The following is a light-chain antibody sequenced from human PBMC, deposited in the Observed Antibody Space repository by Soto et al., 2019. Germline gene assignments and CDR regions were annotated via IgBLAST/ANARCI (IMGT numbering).Light chain of an antibody. CDR2: VAY. CDR3: QQYADSPLT. J-gene: IGKJ4*01. V-gene: IGKV3-20*01. Sequence: EIVLTQSPGTLSVSPGERVTLSCRASQSVGRNYLAWYQQKPGQAPRLLIYVAYIRATGIPDRFSGSGSGTDFPLTFSRLEPEDFAVYYCQQYADSPLTFGGGTKVETK. CDR1: QSVGRNY.